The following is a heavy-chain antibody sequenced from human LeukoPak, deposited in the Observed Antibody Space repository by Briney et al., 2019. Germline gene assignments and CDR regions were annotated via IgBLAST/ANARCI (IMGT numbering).Heavy chain of an antibody. Sequence: GGSLRLSCSASGFTCSNYVMHWVRQAPGKGLEWVSGTGSSGGTTHYADSVKGRFTMSRDKAKDTLYLQMNTLRAEDTAVYYCAKSRGSSGRYPLIDYWGQGTLVTVSS. CDR1: GFTCSNYV. V-gene: IGHV3-23*01. J-gene: IGHJ4*02. CDR3: AKSRGSSGRYPLIDY. D-gene: IGHD6-19*01. CDR2: TGSSGGTT.